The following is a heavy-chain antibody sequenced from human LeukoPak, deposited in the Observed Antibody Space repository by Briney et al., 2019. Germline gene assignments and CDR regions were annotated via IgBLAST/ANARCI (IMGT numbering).Heavy chain of an antibody. CDR3: AKDKGKTGTGTIDS. CDR2: ITWNSNGI. D-gene: IGHD1-1*01. Sequence: PGRSLRLSCAASGFIFNDYAMHWVRHAPGKGLEWVSGITWNSNGIAYADSVKGRFTISRDNAKNSLYVQIDSLRPEDTAFYYCAKDKGKTGTGTIDSWGQGTLVTVSS. J-gene: IGHJ4*02. CDR1: GFIFNDYA. V-gene: IGHV3-9*01.